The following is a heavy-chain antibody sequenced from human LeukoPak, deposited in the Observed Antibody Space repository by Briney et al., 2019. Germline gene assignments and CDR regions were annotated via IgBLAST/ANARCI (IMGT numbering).Heavy chain of an antibody. D-gene: IGHD3-22*01. CDR1: GGTPNSHA. CDR2: IISNLGTT. J-gene: IGHJ4*02. CDR3: ATTNDGGGYQWGDFFDY. Sequence: SVKASCKASGGTPNSHAISWVPQAPGQGLEWMGRIISNLGTTNRAQKFQNRVTLTADKSTNTAYMELTSLTSDDTAIYYCATTNDGGGYQWGDFFDYWGQGTLVTVSS. V-gene: IGHV1-69*04.